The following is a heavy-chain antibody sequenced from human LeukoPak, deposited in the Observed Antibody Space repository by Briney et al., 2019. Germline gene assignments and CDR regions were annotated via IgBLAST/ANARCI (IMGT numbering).Heavy chain of an antibody. Sequence: SGTLSLTCAVSGGSISSSNWWSWVRQPPGKGLEWIGEINHSGSTNYNPSLKSRVTISVDTSKNQFSLKLSSVTAADTAVYYCARKGVVDPAGYFDYWGQGTLVTVSS. J-gene: IGHJ4*02. CDR1: GGSISSSNW. V-gene: IGHV4-4*02. CDR3: ARKGVVDPAGYFDY. CDR2: INHSGST. D-gene: IGHD2-15*01.